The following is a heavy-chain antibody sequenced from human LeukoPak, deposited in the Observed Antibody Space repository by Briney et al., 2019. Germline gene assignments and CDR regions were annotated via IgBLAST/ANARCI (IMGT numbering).Heavy chain of an antibody. D-gene: IGHD6-19*01. CDR1: GFTFSSYG. Sequence: GGSLRLSCAASGFTFSSYGMHWVRQAPGKGLEWVAVISYDGSNKYYADSVKGRFTISRDNSKNTLYLQMNSLRAEDTAVYYCAKVRSSGWYDGAFDIWGQGTMVTVSS. V-gene: IGHV3-30*18. CDR2: ISYDGSNK. CDR3: AKVRSSGWYDGAFDI. J-gene: IGHJ3*02.